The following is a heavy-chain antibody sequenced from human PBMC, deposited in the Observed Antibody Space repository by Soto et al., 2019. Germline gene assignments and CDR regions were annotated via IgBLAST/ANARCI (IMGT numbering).Heavy chain of an antibody. J-gene: IGHJ4*02. Sequence: SVKVSRTGAGYSFSGYYIEWWRKAPGQGPEWLGWIYPNTETTDSSKKVQGRVTMTSDMSTRTVYMELRDLRSDDTAVHDGVSLQTSGWPGVHRGQRTLVTVTS. CDR2: IYPNTETT. V-gene: IGHV1-2*02. CDR1: GYSFSGYY. D-gene: IGHD6-25*01. CDR3: VSLQTSGWPGVH.